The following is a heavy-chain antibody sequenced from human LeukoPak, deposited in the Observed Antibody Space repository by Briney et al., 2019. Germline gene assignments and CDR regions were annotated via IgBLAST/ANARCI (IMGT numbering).Heavy chain of an antibody. J-gene: IGHJ6*03. CDR2: IRAYNGNT. CDR1: GYTFTCYG. D-gene: IGHD3-9*01. V-gene: IGHV1-18*01. CDR3: ARDVYYDILTGDYYYYMDV. Sequence: ASVKVSCKASGYTFTCYGISWVRQAPGQGLEWMGWIRAYNGNTNYAQKLQGRVTMTTDTSTSTAYMELRSLRSDDTAVYYCARDVYYDILTGDYYYYMDVWGKGTTVTVSS.